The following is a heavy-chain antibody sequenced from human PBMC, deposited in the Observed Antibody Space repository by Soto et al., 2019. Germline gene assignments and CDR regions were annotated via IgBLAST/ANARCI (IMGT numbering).Heavy chain of an antibody. J-gene: IGHJ6*03. CDR3: AKSISDYYYYMDV. CDR2: ISYDGSNK. V-gene: IGHV3-30*18. D-gene: IGHD2-21*01. CDR1: GFTFSSYG. Sequence: GGSLRLSCAASGFTFSSYGMHWVRQAPGKGLEWVAVISYDGSNKNYADSVKGRFTISRDNSKNTLYLQMNSLRAEDTAVYYCAKSISDYYYYMDVWGKGTTVTVSS.